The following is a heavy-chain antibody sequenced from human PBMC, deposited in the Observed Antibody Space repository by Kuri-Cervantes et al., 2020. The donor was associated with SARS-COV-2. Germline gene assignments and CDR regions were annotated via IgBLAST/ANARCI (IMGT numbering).Heavy chain of an antibody. Sequence: ASGNVCCKASGYTFTGYYMHWVRQAPGQGLEWMGWINPNSGGTNYAQKFQGWVTMTRDTSISTAYMELSRLRSNDTAVYYCARASVRGIIITYHSYGMDVWGQGTTVTVSS. D-gene: IGHD3-10*01. CDR2: INPNSGGT. J-gene: IGHJ6*02. CDR1: GYTFTGYY. V-gene: IGHV1-2*04. CDR3: ARASVRGIIITYHSYGMDV.